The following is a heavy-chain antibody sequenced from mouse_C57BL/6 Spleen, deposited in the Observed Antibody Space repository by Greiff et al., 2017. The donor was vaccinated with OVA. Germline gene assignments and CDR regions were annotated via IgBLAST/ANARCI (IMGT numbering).Heavy chain of an antibody. J-gene: IGHJ4*01. CDR2: INPNNGGT. CDR1: GYTFTDYY. CDR3: ARAGSSPPYYAMDY. V-gene: IGHV1-26*01. Sequence: VQLQQSGPELVKPGASVKISCKASGYTFTDYYMNWVKQSHGKSLEWIGDINPNNGGTSYNQKFKGKATLTVDKSSSTAYMELRSLTSEDSAVYYCARAGSSPPYYAMDYWGQGTSVTVSS. D-gene: IGHD1-1*01.